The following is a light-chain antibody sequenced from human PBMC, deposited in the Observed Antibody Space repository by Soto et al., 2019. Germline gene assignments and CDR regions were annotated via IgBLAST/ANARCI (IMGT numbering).Light chain of an antibody. J-gene: IGKJ1*01. CDR1: QSLSGSY. Sequence: DIVLTQSPGTLTLSPGERATLSCRTSQSLSGSYLAWYQQKPGQAPRLLIYGASSRATGIPDRFSGSGSGTDFTLIISRLQPQDFAVYYCQQYGSSPTFGQGTRVEI. CDR2: GAS. V-gene: IGKV3-20*01. CDR3: QQYGSSPT.